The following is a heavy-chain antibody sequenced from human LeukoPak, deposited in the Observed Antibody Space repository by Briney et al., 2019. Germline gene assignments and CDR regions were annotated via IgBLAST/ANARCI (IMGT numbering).Heavy chain of an antibody. CDR1: GGTFSSYA. J-gene: IGHJ4*02. D-gene: IGHD3-22*01. V-gene: IGHV1-69*04. Sequence: GASVKVSCKASGGTFSSYAISWVRQAPGQGLEWMGRIIPILGIANYAQKFQGRVTITADKSTSTAYMELSSLRSEDTAVYYCASSGYYDSSGPPRVFDYWGQGTLVTVSS. CDR2: IIPILGIA. CDR3: ASSGYYDSSGPPRVFDY.